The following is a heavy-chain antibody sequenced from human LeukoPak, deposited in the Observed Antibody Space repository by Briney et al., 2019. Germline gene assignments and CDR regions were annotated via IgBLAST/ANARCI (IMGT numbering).Heavy chain of an antibody. D-gene: IGHD5-12*01. J-gene: IGHJ4*02. CDR1: GFTFTSFW. Sequence: GGSLRLSCAASGFTFTSFWMTWVRQTPGTGLEWVANIKQDGSEKYYVGSVKGRFTISRDNAKNSLYLQIDSLRAEDAAVYYCARGGTRGYSPSDYWGQGTLVTVSS. CDR3: ARGGTRGYSPSDY. CDR2: IKQDGSEK. V-gene: IGHV3-7*01.